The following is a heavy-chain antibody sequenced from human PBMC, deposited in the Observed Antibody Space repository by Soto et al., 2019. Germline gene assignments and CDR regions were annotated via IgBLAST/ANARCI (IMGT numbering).Heavy chain of an antibody. Sequence: SETLSLTCAVYGGSFSGYYWSWIRQPPGKGLEWIGEINHSGSTNYNPSLKSRVTISVDTSKNQFSLKLSSVTAADTAVYYCELYGDFDSRGQGTLVPVSS. J-gene: IGHJ4*02. D-gene: IGHD2-8*01. CDR1: GGSFSGYY. V-gene: IGHV4-34*01. CDR3: ELYGDFDS. CDR2: INHSGST.